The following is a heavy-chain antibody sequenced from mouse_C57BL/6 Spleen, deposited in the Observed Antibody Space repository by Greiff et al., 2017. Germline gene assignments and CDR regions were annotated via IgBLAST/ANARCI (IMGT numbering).Heavy chain of an antibody. CDR3: AKDYYGSSYEFAY. J-gene: IGHJ3*01. CDR2: ISYDGSN. CDR1: GYSITSGYY. D-gene: IGHD1-1*01. Sequence: ESGPGLVKPSQSLSLTCSVTGYSITSGYYWNWIRQFPGNKQEWMGYISYDGSNNYNPSLKNRNSITRDTSKNQFFLKLNSVTTEDTATYYCAKDYYGSSYEFAYWGQGTLVTVSA. V-gene: IGHV3-6*01.